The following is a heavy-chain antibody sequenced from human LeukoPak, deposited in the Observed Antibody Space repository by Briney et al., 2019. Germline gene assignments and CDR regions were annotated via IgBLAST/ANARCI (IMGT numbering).Heavy chain of an antibody. CDR2: FYHSGST. J-gene: IGHJ4*02. Sequence: SETLSLTCTVSGFSISSGYYWGWIRQPPGKGLEWIGIFYHSGSTYYYPSLKSRVTISVDTSKNQFSLKLTSVTAADTAVYYCARLPYDFWSGNFDYWGQGTLVTVSS. CDR3: ARLPYDFWSGNFDY. CDR1: GFSISSGYY. D-gene: IGHD3-3*01. V-gene: IGHV4-38-2*02.